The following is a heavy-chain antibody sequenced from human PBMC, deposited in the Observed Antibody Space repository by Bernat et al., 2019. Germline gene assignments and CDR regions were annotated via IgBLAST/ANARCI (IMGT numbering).Heavy chain of an antibody. CDR3: ARGSGNYGHYYFDS. V-gene: IGHV3-21*01. CDR2: ISSSDTYI. Sequence: EVQLLESGGGLVQPGGSLRLSCAASGFTFDSYGMSWVRQAPGKGPEWVSSISSSDTYIYYADSVKGRFTISRDNARNSLYLQMNSLRADDTAVYYCARGSGNYGHYYFDSWGQGTLVTVSS. J-gene: IGHJ4*02. CDR1: GFTFDSYG. D-gene: IGHD3-10*01.